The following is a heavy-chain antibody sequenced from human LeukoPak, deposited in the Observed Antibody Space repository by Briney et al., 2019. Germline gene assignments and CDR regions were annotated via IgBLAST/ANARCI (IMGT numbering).Heavy chain of an antibody. CDR2: ISSSSSTI. V-gene: IGHV3-48*01. CDR1: GFTFSSYS. CDR3: AREGHTRYCSSTSCYFAEYFQH. J-gene: IGHJ1*01. Sequence: GGSLRLSCAASGFTFSSYSMNWARQAPGKGLEWVSYISSSSSTIYYADSVKGRFTISRDNAKNSLYLQMNSLRAEDTAVYYCAREGHTRYCSSTSCYFAEYFQHWGQGILVTVSS. D-gene: IGHD2-2*01.